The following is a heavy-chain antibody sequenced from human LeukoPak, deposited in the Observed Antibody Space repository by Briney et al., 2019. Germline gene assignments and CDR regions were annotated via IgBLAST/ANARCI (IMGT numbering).Heavy chain of an antibody. CDR1: RYTFSGFL. V-gene: IGHV1-2*06. J-gene: IGHJ4*02. Sequence: ASVKVSCKASRYTFSGFLMHWVRQAPGQGLEWMGRINPNSGGTNYAQKFQGRVTMTRDTSISTAYMELSRLRSDDTAVYYCARDYCGGDCFPDSWGQGTLVTVSS. CDR2: INPNSGGT. CDR3: ARDYCGGDCFPDS. D-gene: IGHD2-21*02.